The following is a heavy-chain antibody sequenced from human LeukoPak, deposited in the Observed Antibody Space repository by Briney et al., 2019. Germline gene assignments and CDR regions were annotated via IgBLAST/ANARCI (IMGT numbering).Heavy chain of an antibody. CDR2: ISSSSSYI. CDR1: GFTFRIYA. Sequence: PGGSLRLSCAASGFTFRIYAMNWVRQAPGKGLEWVSSISSSSSYIYYADSVKGRFTISRDNAKNSLYLQMNSLRAEDTAVYYCARDYYDSSGYYDYWGQGTLVTVSS. V-gene: IGHV3-21*01. D-gene: IGHD3-22*01. J-gene: IGHJ4*02. CDR3: ARDYYDSSGYYDY.